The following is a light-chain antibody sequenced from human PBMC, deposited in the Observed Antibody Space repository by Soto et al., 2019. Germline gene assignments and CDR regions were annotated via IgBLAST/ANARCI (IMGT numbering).Light chain of an antibody. Sequence: EIVLTQSPATLSLSPGERATLSCRASQSVSSYLAWYQQKPGQGPRLLMYGASSRATGIPDRFSGSGSGTDFTLTISRLEPEDFAVYYCQQYDSSPRTFGQGTKVEIK. V-gene: IGKV3-20*01. CDR1: QSVSSY. J-gene: IGKJ1*01. CDR2: GAS. CDR3: QQYDSSPRT.